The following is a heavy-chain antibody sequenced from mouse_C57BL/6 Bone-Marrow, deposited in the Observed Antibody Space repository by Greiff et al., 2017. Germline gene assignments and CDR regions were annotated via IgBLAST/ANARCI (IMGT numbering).Heavy chain of an antibody. CDR3: GYYAMDY. V-gene: IGHV1-82*01. J-gene: IGHJ4*01. Sequence: VKLMESGPELVKPGASVKISCKASGYAFSSSWMNWVKQRPGKGLEWIGRIYPGDGDTNYNGKFKGKATLTADKSSSTAYMQLSSLTSEDSAVYFCGYYAMDYWGQGTSVTVSS. CDR2: IYPGDGDT. CDR1: GYAFSSSW.